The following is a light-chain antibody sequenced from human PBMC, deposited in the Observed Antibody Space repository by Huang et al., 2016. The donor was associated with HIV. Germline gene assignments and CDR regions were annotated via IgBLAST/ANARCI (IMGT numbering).Light chain of an antibody. J-gene: IGKJ5*01. CDR1: QSLLYSLNNTNC. CDR3: QQYYQNPQT. CDR2: WAS. V-gene: IGKV4-1*01. Sequence: DIVMTQSPDSLSVSPGERATIDCKSSQSLLYSLNNTNCLAWFQQKPGRPPKLLLYWASTRESGIPERFSGSGSGTDFTLTINNWQPEDVATYYCQQYYQNPQTFGQGT.